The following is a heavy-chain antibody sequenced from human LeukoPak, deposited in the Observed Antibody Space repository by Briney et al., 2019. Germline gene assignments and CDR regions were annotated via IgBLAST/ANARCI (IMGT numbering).Heavy chain of an antibody. CDR1: GGSISSGSYY. J-gene: IGHJ3*01. Sequence: SETLSLTCTVSGGSISSGSYYWSWLRQPAWKGLEWIGLIYTSGSTNYNPSLKSRVTISVDTSKNQFSLKLGSVTAADTAVYYCASEYYYDSGGYYLGLSFDLWGKGTLVTVSS. CDR3: ASEYYYDSGGYYLGLSFDL. V-gene: IGHV4-61*02. D-gene: IGHD3-22*01. CDR2: IYTSGST.